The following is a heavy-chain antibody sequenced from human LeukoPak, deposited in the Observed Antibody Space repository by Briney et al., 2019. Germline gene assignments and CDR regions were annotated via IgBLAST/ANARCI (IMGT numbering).Heavy chain of an antibody. J-gene: IGHJ4*02. CDR1: GYTFTGYY. CDR3: ARLKLVGATVDY. CDR2: INPNSGGT. D-gene: IGHD1-26*01. Sequence: ASVKVSCKASGYTFTGYYMHWVRQAPGQGLEWMGWINPNSGGTNYAQKFQGRVTMTRDTSISTAYMELSRLRSDDTAVYYCARLKLVGATVDYWGQGTLVTVSS. V-gene: IGHV1-2*02.